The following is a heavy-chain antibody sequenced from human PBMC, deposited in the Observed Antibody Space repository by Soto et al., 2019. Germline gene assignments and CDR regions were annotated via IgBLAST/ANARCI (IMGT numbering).Heavy chain of an antibody. D-gene: IGHD1-20*01. V-gene: IGHV4-31*03. CDR2: IYYSGST. Sequence: QVQLQESGPGLVKPSQTLSLTCTVSGGSISSGGYYWSWIRQHPGKGLEWIGYIYYSGSTYYNPSLKSRVTISVDTSKNQFSLKLSSVPAADTAVYYCARVLGPITGTTGVDYWGQGTLVTVSS. CDR3: ARVLGPITGTTGVDY. CDR1: GGSISSGGYY. J-gene: IGHJ4*02.